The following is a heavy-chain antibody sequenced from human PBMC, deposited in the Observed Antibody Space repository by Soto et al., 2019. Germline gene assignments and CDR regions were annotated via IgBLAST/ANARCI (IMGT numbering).Heavy chain of an antibody. Sequence: QVQLVESGGGVVQPGRSLRLSCAASGFTFSSYGMHWVRQAPGKGLEWVAVISYDGSNKYYADSVKGRFTISRDNSKNTLYLQMNSLRAEDTAVYYCAKGDHLYGDEGPIHMDVWGKGTTVTVSS. CDR2: ISYDGSNK. D-gene: IGHD4-17*01. J-gene: IGHJ6*03. CDR3: AKGDHLYGDEGPIHMDV. CDR1: GFTFSSYG. V-gene: IGHV3-30*18.